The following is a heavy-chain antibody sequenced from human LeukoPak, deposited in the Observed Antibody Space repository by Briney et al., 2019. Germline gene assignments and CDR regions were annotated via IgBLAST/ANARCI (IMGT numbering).Heavy chain of an antibody. D-gene: IGHD3-22*01. J-gene: IGHJ5*02. V-gene: IGHV4-39*01. CDR3: ARHVNYYDSSGYQGWFDP. CDR1: GGSISGSSYY. Sequence: SETPSLTCTVSGGSISGSSYYWGWIRQPPGKGLEWIGSIYYSGSTYYNPSLKSRVTISVDTSKNQFSLKLSSVTAADTAVYYCARHVNYYDSSGYQGWFDPWGQGTLVTVSS. CDR2: IYYSGST.